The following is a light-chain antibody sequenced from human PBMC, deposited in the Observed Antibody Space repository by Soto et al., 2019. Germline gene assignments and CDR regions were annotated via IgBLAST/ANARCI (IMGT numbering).Light chain of an antibody. CDR2: GAS. CDR3: QQYNNWWT. CDR1: QSVSSN. V-gene: IGKV3-15*01. Sequence: EIVMTQSPATLSVSPGERATLSCRASQSVSSNLAWYQQKPGQAPRLLIYGASTRPTGIPARFSGSGSGTEFTLTIRSLQSEDFAVYYCQQYNNWWTFGQGTKVEIK. J-gene: IGKJ1*01.